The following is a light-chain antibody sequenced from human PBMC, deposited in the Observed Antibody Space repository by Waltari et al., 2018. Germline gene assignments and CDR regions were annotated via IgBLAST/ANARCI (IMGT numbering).Light chain of an antibody. CDR1: QTVSNNF. J-gene: IGKJ2*01. V-gene: IGKV3-20*01. CDR2: GAS. Sequence: EIVLTQSPGTLSLSPGEKVTLSCRASQTVSNNFLAWYQQKPGQAPRRLIYGASSRAIGIPDRFSGSGSGTDFTLTISRLEPEDFAVYHCQQYGSPYTFGQGTKLEIK. CDR3: QQYGSPYT.